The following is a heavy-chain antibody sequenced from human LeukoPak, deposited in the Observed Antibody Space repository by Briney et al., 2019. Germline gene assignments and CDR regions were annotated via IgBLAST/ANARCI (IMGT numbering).Heavy chain of an antibody. J-gene: IGHJ3*02. CDR3: ARGGGDEPLHAFDI. CDR2: ISSSSSYI. D-gene: IGHD2-21*01. CDR1: GFTSSSYS. Sequence: GGSLRLSCAASGFTSSSYSMNWVRQAPGKGLEWVSSISSSSSYIYYADSVKGRFTISRDNAKNSLYLQMNSLRAEDMAVYYCARGGGDEPLHAFDIWGQGTMVTVSS. V-gene: IGHV3-21*01.